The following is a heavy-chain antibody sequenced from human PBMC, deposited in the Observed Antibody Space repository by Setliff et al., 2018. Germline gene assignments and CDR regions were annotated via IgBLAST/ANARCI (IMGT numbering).Heavy chain of an antibody. J-gene: IGHJ4*02. CDR1: DGSSSSHY. CDR2: IHFSGTT. D-gene: IGHD5-12*01. V-gene: IGHV4-4*08. Sequence: SETLSLTCTVSDGSSSSHYWSWIRQPPGKGPEWIGYIHFSGTTNYNPSLKSRVTLSRDVAKRQFALNLRSVTAVDTAVYYCAREGRWDYNYPIYWGQGILVTVSS. CDR3: AREGRWDYNYPIY.